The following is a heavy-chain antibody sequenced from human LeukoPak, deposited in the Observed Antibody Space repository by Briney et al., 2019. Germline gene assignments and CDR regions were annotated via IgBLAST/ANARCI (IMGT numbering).Heavy chain of an antibody. V-gene: IGHV3-53*01. J-gene: IGHJ4*02. D-gene: IGHD6-19*01. CDR3: ASSSGWYVDY. CDR2: IYSGGST. CDR1: GFTVSSNY. Sequence: GGSLRLSCAASGFTVSSNYMTWVRQAPGKGLEWISLIYSGGSTYYADSVKGRFTISRDNSKNTLYLQMNSLRAEDTAVYYCASSSGWYVDYWGQGTLVTVSS.